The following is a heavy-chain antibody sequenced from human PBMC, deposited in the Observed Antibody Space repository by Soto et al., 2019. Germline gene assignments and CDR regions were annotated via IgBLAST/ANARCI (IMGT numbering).Heavy chain of an antibody. J-gene: IGHJ4*02. Sequence: GGSLRLSCSASGFIFSESTIYWVRQVPGKGLEAISAVSTSGRSTYYADSVKDRFTISRDNSKNTLFLQMGSLRPEDTAIYYCVKQAHGLVGVAFDYWGQGTQVTVSS. V-gene: IGHV3-64D*06. CDR1: GFIFSEST. CDR3: VKQAHGLVGVAFDY. CDR2: VSTSGRST. D-gene: IGHD2-15*01.